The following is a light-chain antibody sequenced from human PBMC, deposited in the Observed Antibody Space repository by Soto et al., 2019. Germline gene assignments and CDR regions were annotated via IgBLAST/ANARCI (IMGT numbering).Light chain of an antibody. CDR3: QHYNSYSEE. CDR1: QSISSW. V-gene: IGKV1-5*03. J-gene: IGKJ1*01. CDR2: KAS. Sequence: DIQMTHSPSSLSASVVYRVTITFRASQSISSWLALYQQKPGKAPKLLIYKASTLKSGVPSRFSGSGSGTEFTLTISSLQPDDFATYYCQHYNSYSEEFGQGTKVDIK.